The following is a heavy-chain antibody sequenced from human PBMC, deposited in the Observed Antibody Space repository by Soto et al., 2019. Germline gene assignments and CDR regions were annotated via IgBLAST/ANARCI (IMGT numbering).Heavy chain of an antibody. V-gene: IGHV3-11*01. J-gene: IGHJ3*02. Sequence: GSLRLSCAASGFTFSDYYMSWIRQAPGKGLEWVSYISSSGSTIYYADSVKGRFTISRDNAKNSLYLQMNSLRAEDTAVYYCARVVGATTDDAFDIWGQGTMVTVSS. CDR2: ISSSGSTI. CDR3: ARVVGATTDDAFDI. CDR1: GFTFSDYY. D-gene: IGHD1-26*01.